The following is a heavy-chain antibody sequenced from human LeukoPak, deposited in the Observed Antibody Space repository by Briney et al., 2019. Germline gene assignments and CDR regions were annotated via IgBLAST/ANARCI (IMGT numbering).Heavy chain of an antibody. Sequence: SETLSLTCAVYGGSFSGYYWSWIRQPPGKGLEWIGEINHSGSTNYNPSLKSRVTISVGTSKNQFSLKLSSVTAADTAVYYCARGLEAAASDYWGQGTLVTVSS. D-gene: IGHD6-13*01. J-gene: IGHJ4*02. CDR2: INHSGST. CDR3: ARGLEAAASDY. V-gene: IGHV4-34*01. CDR1: GGSFSGYY.